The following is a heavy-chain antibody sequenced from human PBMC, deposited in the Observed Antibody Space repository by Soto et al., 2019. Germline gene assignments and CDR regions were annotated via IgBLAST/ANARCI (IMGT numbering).Heavy chain of an antibody. J-gene: IGHJ6*02. Sequence: EVQLVETGGGLIQPGGSLRLSCLASGFSVTTNYIIWVRQPPGKGLEWVSTTFTGGSTHYADSVKGRFSISRDNSKNTVYLQMNNLRVEDTAVYYCAKKPPSSIQGWSVGMEVWGQGTTVSVSS. V-gene: IGHV3-53*02. D-gene: IGHD2-15*01. CDR2: TFTGGST. CDR3: AKKPPSSIQGWSVGMEV. CDR1: GFSVTTNY.